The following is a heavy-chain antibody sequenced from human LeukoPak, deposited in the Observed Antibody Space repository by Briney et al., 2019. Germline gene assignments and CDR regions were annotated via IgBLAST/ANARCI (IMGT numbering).Heavy chain of an antibody. D-gene: IGHD6-19*01. J-gene: IGHJ4*02. V-gene: IGHV3-30-3*01. CDR3: TTTIPYGTTWAGAFED. Sequence: GGSLSLSCAASGFTFSSHAMHWVRQAPGKGLEWVAVISYDGSIKYYADSVKDRFTISRDSSKNTLFLQMNSLRAEDTALYYSTTTIPYGTTWAGAFEDWGQGTPVTVSS. CDR1: GFTFSSHA. CDR2: ISYDGSIK.